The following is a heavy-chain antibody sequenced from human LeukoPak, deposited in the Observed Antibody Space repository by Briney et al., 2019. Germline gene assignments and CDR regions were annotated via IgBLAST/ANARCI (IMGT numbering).Heavy chain of an antibody. CDR2: INPSGGST. CDR1: GYTFTSYY. Sequence: ASVKVSCKASGYTFTSYYMHWVRQAPGQGLEWMGIINPSGGSTSYAQKFQGRVTITADESTSTAYMELSSLRSEDTAAYHCARPSGSYDPYAAFDIWGQGTMVTVSS. CDR3: ARPSGSYDPYAAFDI. D-gene: IGHD1-26*01. V-gene: IGHV1-46*01. J-gene: IGHJ3*02.